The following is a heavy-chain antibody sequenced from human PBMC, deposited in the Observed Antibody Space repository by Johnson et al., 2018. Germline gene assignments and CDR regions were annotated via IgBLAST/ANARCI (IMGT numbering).Heavy chain of an antibody. CDR3: ARRATYYYYGMDV. Sequence: QVQLQESGPGLVKPSETLSLTCTVSGGSISSSSYYWGWIRQPPGKGLEWIGSIYYSGSTYYNPSLKSRVPIPVDPSKNQFSLKLSPVTAADTAVYYCARRATYYYYGMDVWGQGTTVTVSS. V-gene: IGHV4-39*01. CDR2: IYYSGST. J-gene: IGHJ6*02. CDR1: GGSISSSSYY.